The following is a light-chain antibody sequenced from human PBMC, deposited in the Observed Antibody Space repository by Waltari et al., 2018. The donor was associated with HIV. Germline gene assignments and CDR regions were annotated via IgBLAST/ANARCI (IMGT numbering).Light chain of an antibody. CDR2: DVT. J-gene: IGLJ2*01. Sequence: QSALTQPASVSGSPGQSITLSCTGPNSDVGGYNYVSWYQQHPGKAPKLMIYDVTKRPSGISNRFSGSKSGNTASLTISGLQAEDEADYFCSSFANNNTPVLFGGGTKLTVL. V-gene: IGLV2-14*03. CDR1: NSDVGGYNY. CDR3: SSFANNNTPVL.